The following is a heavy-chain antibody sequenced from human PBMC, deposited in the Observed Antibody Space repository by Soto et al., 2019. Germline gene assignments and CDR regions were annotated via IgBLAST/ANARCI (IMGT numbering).Heavy chain of an antibody. V-gene: IGHV1-69*02. CDR1: GGTFSSYT. Sequence: QVQLVQSGAEVKKPGSSVKVSCKASGGTFSSYTISWVRQAPVQGLEWMGRIIPILGIANYAQKFQGRVTITADKSTSTAYMELSSLRSEDTAVYYCATPTSGYDFYFDYWGQGTLVTVSS. CDR2: IIPILGIA. D-gene: IGHD5-12*01. J-gene: IGHJ4*02. CDR3: ATPTSGYDFYFDY.